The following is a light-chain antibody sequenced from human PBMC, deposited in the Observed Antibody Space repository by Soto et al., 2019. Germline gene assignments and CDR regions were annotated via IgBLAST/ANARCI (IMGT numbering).Light chain of an antibody. Sequence: DIQMTQSPSTLSASVGDRVTITCRASQSISSWFAWYQQKPGKAPKLLIYDASSLESGVPSRFSGSGSGTEFTLTISSLQPDDFATYYCQQYNSYSLPMYTFGQGTKLEIK. CDR1: QSISSW. J-gene: IGKJ2*01. CDR2: DAS. CDR3: QQYNSYSLPMYT. V-gene: IGKV1-5*01.